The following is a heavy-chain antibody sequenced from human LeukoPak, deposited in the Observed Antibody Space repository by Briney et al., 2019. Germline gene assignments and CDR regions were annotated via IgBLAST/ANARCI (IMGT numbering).Heavy chain of an antibody. V-gene: IGHV3-15*01. CDR1: GFTLSNAW. J-gene: IGHJ4*02. Sequence: GGSLRLSCAASGFTLSNAWMSWVRQAPGKGLEWVGRIKSKTDGGTTDYAAPVKGRFTISRDDSKNTLYLQMNSLKTEDTAVYYCTAREQLYSDFWSGYSFDYWGQGTLVTVSS. CDR2: IKSKTDGGTT. CDR3: TAREQLYSDFWSGYSFDY. D-gene: IGHD3-3*01.